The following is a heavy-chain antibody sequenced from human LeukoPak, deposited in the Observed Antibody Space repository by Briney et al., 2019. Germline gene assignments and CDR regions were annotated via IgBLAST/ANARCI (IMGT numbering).Heavy chain of an antibody. Sequence: PGRSLRLSCVASGFIFSTYAMHCVRQAPGKGMESVAIIAYDGGNKWYADSVKGRFTISRDNSKNTVYLQINSLRAEDTALYFCARDRDGYNFPAYWGQGTLVTVSS. CDR2: IAYDGGNK. V-gene: IGHV3-30-3*01. D-gene: IGHD5-24*01. CDR1: GFIFSTYA. CDR3: ARDRDGYNFPAY. J-gene: IGHJ4*02.